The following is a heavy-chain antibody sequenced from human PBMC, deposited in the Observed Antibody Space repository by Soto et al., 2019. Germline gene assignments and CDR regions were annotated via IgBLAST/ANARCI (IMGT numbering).Heavy chain of an antibody. CDR3: AKTGPVAGSGLGFYFGMDV. CDR1: GYTFTSYG. CDR2: INAGNGNT. V-gene: IGHV1-3*01. J-gene: IGHJ6*02. Sequence: VKVSCKASGYTFTSYGMHWVRQAPGQRLEWMGWINAGNGNTKYSQKFQGRVTITRDTSASTAYMELSSLRSEDTAVYYCAKTGPVAGSGLGFYFGMDVWGQGTTVTVS. D-gene: IGHD6-19*01.